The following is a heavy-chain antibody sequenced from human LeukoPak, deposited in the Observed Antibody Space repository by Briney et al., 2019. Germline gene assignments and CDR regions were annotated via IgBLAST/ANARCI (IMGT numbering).Heavy chain of an antibody. J-gene: IGHJ6*03. CDR2: IKQDGSEK. CDR1: GFTFSTYW. D-gene: IGHD2-15*01. V-gene: IGHV3-7*03. Sequence: GGSLRLSCAASGFTFSTYWMSWVRQAPGKGPEWVAYIKQDGSEKDYVDSVKGRFTISRDNSKNTLYLQMNSLRAEDTAVYYCAKGGGQGYYYYYYMDVWGKGTTVTVSS. CDR3: AKGGGQGYYYYYYMDV.